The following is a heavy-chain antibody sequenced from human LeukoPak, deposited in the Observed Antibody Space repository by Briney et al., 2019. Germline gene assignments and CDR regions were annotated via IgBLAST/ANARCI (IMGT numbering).Heavy chain of an antibody. CDR1: GGSFSGYY. D-gene: IGHD2-15*01. J-gene: IGHJ5*02. CDR2: IYYSGST. V-gene: IGHV4-31*11. CDR3: ARNRKSAVAAMRAYTWFDP. Sequence: PSETLSLTCAVYGGSFSGYYWSWIRQHPGKGLEWIGYIYYSGSTYYNPSLKSRVTISVDTSKNQFSLKLSSVTAADTAVYYCARNRKSAVAAMRAYTWFDPWGQGTLVTVSS.